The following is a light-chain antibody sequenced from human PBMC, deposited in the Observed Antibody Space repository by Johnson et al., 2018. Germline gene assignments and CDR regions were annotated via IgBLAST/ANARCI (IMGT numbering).Light chain of an antibody. CDR2: ENN. CDR3: GTWDSSLSAGNV. V-gene: IGLV1-51*02. J-gene: IGLJ1*01. Sequence: QSVLTQPPSVSAAPGQKVTISCSGSSSNIGNNYVSWYQQLPGTAPKLLIYENNKRPSGIPDRFSGSKSGTSATLGITGHQTGDEADYYCGTWDSSLSAGNVSGTGTKVTVL. CDR1: SSNIGNNY.